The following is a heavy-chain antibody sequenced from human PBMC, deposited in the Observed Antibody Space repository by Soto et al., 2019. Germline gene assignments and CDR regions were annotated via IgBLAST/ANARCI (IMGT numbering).Heavy chain of an antibody. CDR3: AKAGCSGGTCYLYYFDY. Sequence: EVQLLESGGGLVQPGGSLTLSCAASGFTFSIYSMAWVRQAPGKGLEWVSAISGGGDRTYYADSVRGRFTISRDNSKNTLYLQMDSLRVEDSAVYSCAKAGCSGGTCYLYYFDYWGQGALVTVSS. CDR2: ISGGGDRT. D-gene: IGHD2-15*01. J-gene: IGHJ4*02. V-gene: IGHV3-23*01. CDR1: GFTFSIYS.